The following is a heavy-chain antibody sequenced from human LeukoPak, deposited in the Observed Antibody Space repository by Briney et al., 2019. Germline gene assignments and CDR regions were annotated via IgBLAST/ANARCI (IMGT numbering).Heavy chain of an antibody. J-gene: IGHJ4*02. D-gene: IGHD5-18*01. CDR2: ISYRGAT. CDR1: GGSINSYW. CDR3: ARHDHGYSSGRFDL. V-gene: IGHV4-59*01. Sequence: PSETLSLTCTVAGGSINSYWWSWIRQPPGKGLEWIAYISYRGATDYSPSLKSRAPISVDTSKNQYSLKVSSVTAADTAVYYCARHDHGYSSGRFDLWGRGILVTVSS.